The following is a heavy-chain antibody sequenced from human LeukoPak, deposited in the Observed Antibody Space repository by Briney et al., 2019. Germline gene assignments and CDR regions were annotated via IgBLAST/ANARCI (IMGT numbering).Heavy chain of an antibody. Sequence: GGSLRLSCEASGFTFSSYGMHWVRQAPGKGLEWVAFIEFDGTNKNYVDSVKGRFAISRDNSKKTLYLQMNSLRVANAALYFCEREFVSWRRPGIVLGREGSGVCVSW. J-gene: IGHJ5*01. CDR3: EREFVSWRRPGIVLGREGSGVCVS. CDR2: IEFDGTNK. V-gene: IGHV3-30*02. CDR1: GFTFSSYG. D-gene: IGHD2-21*02.